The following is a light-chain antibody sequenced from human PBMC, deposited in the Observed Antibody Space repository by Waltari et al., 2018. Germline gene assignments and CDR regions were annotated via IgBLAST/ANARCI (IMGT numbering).Light chain of an antibody. J-gene: IGKJ5*01. CDR2: GAS. CDR1: QSLSGN. V-gene: IGKV3-15*01. CDR3: QQYNLWPPIT. Sequence: IEMTQSPATLSVSPGERATLSCRASQSLSGNLAWYQQRPGPGLRLLIYGASTRATGVQARFSGSGSGTEFTLTITSRQSEDFAVYYCQQYNLWPPITFGQGTRLEMK.